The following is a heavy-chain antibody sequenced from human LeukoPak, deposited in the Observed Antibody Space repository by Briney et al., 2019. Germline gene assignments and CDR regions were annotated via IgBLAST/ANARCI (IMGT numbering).Heavy chain of an antibody. V-gene: IGHV3-74*01. Sequence: GGSLGLSCAASGFTFSDYWVRWVRQAPGKGLVWVSGTNSDETSTIYADSVKGRFTISRDNAKNTLYLQMNSLRAEDTALYYCARGKYPYSLDVWGQGTTVSVSS. CDR1: GFTFSDYW. D-gene: IGHD2-2*02. J-gene: IGHJ6*02. CDR2: TNSDETST. CDR3: ARGKYPYSLDV.